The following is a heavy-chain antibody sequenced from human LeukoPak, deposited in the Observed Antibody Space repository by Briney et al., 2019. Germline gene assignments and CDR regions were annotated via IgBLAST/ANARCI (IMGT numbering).Heavy chain of an antibody. CDR2: INPNSGGT. CDR1: GYTFTAYY. V-gene: IGHV1-2*06. D-gene: IGHD2-15*01. Sequence: ASVKVSCKASGYTFTAYYTHWVRQAPGQGLEWMGRINPNSGGTNYAQKFQGRVTMTRDTSISTAYMELSRLRSDDTAVYYCARAYCSGGSCLGENDAFDIWGQGTMVTVSS. CDR3: ARAYCSGGSCLGENDAFDI. J-gene: IGHJ3*02.